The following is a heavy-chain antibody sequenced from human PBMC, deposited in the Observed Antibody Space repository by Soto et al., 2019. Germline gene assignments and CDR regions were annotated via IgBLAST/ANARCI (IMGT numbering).Heavy chain of an antibody. Sequence: QLQLQESGPGLVKPSETLSLTCTVSGGSISSSSYYWGWIRQPPGKGLEWIGSIYYSGSTCYNPSLKSRVTISVDTSKNPFSLGLSTVTAADTAVYYWATYSGSYYESVDYWGQGTLVTVSS. CDR1: GGSISSSSYY. CDR2: IYYSGST. J-gene: IGHJ4*02. V-gene: IGHV4-39*01. D-gene: IGHD1-26*01. CDR3: ATYSGSYYESVDY.